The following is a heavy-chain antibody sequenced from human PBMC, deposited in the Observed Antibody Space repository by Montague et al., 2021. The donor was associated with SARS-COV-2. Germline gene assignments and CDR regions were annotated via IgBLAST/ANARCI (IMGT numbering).Heavy chain of an antibody. Sequence: SETLSLTCTVSGGSISSSSYYWGWIRQPPGKGLEWIGGIYYSGSTYYNPSLKSRVTISVDTSKNQFSLKLSSVTVADTAVYYCARPVSYYDILSSSTNWFDPWGQGTLVTVSS. D-gene: IGHD3-9*01. CDR2: IYYSGST. J-gene: IGHJ5*02. CDR1: GGSISSSSYY. V-gene: IGHV4-39*01. CDR3: ARPVSYYDILSSSTNWFDP.